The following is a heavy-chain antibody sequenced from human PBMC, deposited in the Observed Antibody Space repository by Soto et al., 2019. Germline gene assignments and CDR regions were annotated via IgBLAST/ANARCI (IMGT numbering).Heavy chain of an antibody. Sequence: SETLSLTCTVSGGSISSGGYYWSWIRQHPGKGLEWIGYIYYSGSTYYNPSLKSRVTISVDTSKNQFSLKLSSVTAADTAVYYCARITMVRGAADGFYYYYYYMDVWGKGTKVTVSS. CDR2: IYYSGST. V-gene: IGHV4-31*03. J-gene: IGHJ6*03. CDR3: ARITMVRGAADGFYYYYYYMDV. CDR1: GGSISSGGYY. D-gene: IGHD3-10*01.